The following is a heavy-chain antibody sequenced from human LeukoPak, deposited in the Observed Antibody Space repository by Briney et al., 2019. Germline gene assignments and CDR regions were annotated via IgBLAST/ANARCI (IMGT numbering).Heavy chain of an antibody. CDR3: ARDYGGNGEIDY. D-gene: IGHD4-23*01. Sequence: GASVKVSCKASGYTFTSYYMHWVRQAPGQGLEWMGIINPGGGSTTYAQKFQGRVTMTRDTSTSTVYMELSSLRSEDTAVYYCARDYGGNGEIDYWGQGTLVTVSS. CDR2: INPGGGST. J-gene: IGHJ4*02. CDR1: GYTFTSYY. V-gene: IGHV1-46*01.